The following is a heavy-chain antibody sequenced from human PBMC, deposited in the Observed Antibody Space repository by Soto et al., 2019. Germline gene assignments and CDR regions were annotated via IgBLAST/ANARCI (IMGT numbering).Heavy chain of an antibody. CDR2: IYTSGST. CDR3: ARVRMTTVVTGWYFDL. Sequence: SETLSLTCXVSGGSISSYYWSWIRQPAGKGLEWIGRIYTSGSTNYNPSLKSRVTISVDTSKNQFSLKLSSVTAADTAVYYCARVRMTTVVTGWYFDLWGRGTLVTVSS. D-gene: IGHD4-17*01. J-gene: IGHJ2*01. V-gene: IGHV4-4*07. CDR1: GGSISSYY.